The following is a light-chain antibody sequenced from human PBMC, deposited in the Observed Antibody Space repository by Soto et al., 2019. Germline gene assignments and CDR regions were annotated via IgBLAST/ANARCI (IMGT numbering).Light chain of an antibody. V-gene: IGKV3-11*01. Sequence: EIVLTQSPATLSLSPDERATLSCRASQSVRNSLAWYQQKPGQAPRLLIYDASTRATGIPARFSGSGSGTDFTLTISSLEPEDFAVYYCQQRSTWPPDTFGQGTKLEMK. J-gene: IGKJ2*01. CDR1: QSVRNS. CDR2: DAS. CDR3: QQRSTWPPDT.